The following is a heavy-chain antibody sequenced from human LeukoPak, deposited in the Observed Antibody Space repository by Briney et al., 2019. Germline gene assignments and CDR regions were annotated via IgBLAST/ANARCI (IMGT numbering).Heavy chain of an antibody. CDR3: ARDDSGSFPNYFEN. J-gene: IGHJ4*02. D-gene: IGHD1-26*01. CDR1: GFIFSSYG. V-gene: IGHV3-48*01. CDR2: ISSTSSFI. Sequence: GGSLRLSCVASGFIFSSYGMNWVRQAPGKGLGWVSYISSTSSFIYYADSVKGRFTISRDNAKKSLYLQMNGLRAEDTAVFYCARDDSGSFPNYFENWGQGTLVTVSS.